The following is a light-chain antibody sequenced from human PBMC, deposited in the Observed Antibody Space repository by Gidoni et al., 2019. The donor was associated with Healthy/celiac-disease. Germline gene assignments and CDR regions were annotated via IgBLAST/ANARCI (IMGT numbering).Light chain of an antibody. CDR2: DDS. CDR3: QVWDSSSDHYV. Sequence: SYVLTEPPSVSVAPGQTARITYGGNNIGRKSVHGYQQKPGQAPGLVVYDDSDRPSGIPERFSGSNSGNTATLTISRVEAGDEADYYCQVWDSSSDHYVFGTGTKVTVL. V-gene: IGLV3-21*02. J-gene: IGLJ1*01. CDR1: NIGRKS.